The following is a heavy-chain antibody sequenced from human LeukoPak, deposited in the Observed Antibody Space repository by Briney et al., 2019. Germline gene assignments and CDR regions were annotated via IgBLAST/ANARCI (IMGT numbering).Heavy chain of an antibody. J-gene: IGHJ4*02. Sequence: SGTLSLTCVVSGASVSSHTWWNWVRQPPGKGLEWIGEIHHTGSTNYNPSLKSRVTISMGESKNQFSLKLNSVTAADAAVYYCALIVATVGSVDYWGQGTLVTVSS. V-gene: IGHV4-4*02. CDR2: IHHTGST. CDR1: GASVSSHTW. D-gene: IGHD5-12*01. CDR3: ALIVATVGSVDY.